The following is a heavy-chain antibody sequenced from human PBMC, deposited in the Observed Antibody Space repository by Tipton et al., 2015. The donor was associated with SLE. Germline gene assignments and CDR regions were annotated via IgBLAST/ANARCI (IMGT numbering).Heavy chain of an antibody. D-gene: IGHD3-16*02. Sequence: AVSGFTFSSYAMSWVRQAPGKGLEWVSAISGSGGSTYYADSVKGRFTISRDNSKNTLYLQMNSLRAEDTAGYYCAKDWEVYDYIWGSYRYTPFDYWGQGTLVTVSA. CDR3: AKDWEVYDYIWGSYRYTPFDY. CDR2: ISGSGGST. V-gene: IGHV3-23*01. J-gene: IGHJ4*02. CDR1: GFTFSSYA.